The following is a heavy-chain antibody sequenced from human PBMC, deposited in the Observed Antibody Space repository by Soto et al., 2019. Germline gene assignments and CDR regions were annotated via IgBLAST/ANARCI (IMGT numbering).Heavy chain of an antibody. CDR1: GYTFTGYY. Sequence: ASVKVSCKASGYTFTGYYMHWVRQAPGQGLEWMGWINPNSGGTNYAQKFQGRVTMTRGTSIGTAYMELSRLRSDDTAVYYCARAWGYCSSTSCSPYYFDYWGQGTLVTVSS. CDR3: ARAWGYCSSTSCSPYYFDY. J-gene: IGHJ4*02. V-gene: IGHV1-2*02. D-gene: IGHD2-2*01. CDR2: INPNSGGT.